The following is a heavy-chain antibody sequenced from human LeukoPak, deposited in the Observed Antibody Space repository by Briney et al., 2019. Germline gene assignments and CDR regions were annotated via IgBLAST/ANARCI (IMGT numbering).Heavy chain of an antibody. CDR3: ASSLWEQVQLCFDY. Sequence: SETLSLTCAVYGGSFSGYYWSWIRQPPGKGLEWIGEINHSGSTNYNPSLKSRVTISVDTSKNQFSLKLSSVTAADTAVYYCASSLWEQVQLCFDYWGQGTLVTVSS. D-gene: IGHD1-26*01. CDR2: INHSGST. V-gene: IGHV4-34*01. CDR1: GGSFSGYY. J-gene: IGHJ4*02.